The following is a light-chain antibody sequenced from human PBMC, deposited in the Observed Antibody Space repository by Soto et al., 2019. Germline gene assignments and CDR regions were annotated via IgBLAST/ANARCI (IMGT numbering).Light chain of an antibody. V-gene: IGKV1-39*01. CDR1: QSISYY. J-gene: IGKJ2*01. Sequence: DIQMTQSPSSLSASVGDRVTITCRASQSISYYLSWYQLKPGKVPNLLISAASTLQSGVPSRFSGSGSGTDFTLTITNLQPEDSATYYCHQTSSRPRTFGQGTKLQIK. CDR3: HQTSSRPRT. CDR2: AAS.